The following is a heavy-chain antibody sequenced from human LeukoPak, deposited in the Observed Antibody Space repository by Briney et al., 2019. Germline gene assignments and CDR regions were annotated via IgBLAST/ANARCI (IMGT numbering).Heavy chain of an antibody. CDR2: IIPIFGTA. CDR3: ARDCSSTSCYETFDY. J-gene: IGHJ4*02. Sequence: KISCKASGGTFSSYAISWVRQAPGQGPEWMGGIIPIFGTANYAQKFQGRVTITADESTSTAYMELSSLRSEDTAVYYCARDCSSTSCYETFDYWGQGTLVTVSS. CDR1: GGTFSSYA. V-gene: IGHV1-69*01. D-gene: IGHD2-2*01.